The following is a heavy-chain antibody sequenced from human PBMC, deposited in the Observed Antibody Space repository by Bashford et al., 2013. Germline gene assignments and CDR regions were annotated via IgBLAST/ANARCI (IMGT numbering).Heavy chain of an antibody. Sequence: ASVKVSCKASGYTFTSYYMHWVRQAPGQGLEWMGWISTHNDNTDYAQNLQGRVTITADKSTSTAYMELSSLRSEDTAVYYCARVPEYYGSGSSHYYYYGMDVWGQRDHGHRLL. D-gene: IGHD3-10*01. V-gene: IGHV1-18*04. CDR1: GYTFTSYY. CDR2: ISTHNDNT. J-gene: IGHJ6*04. CDR3: ARVPEYYGSGSSHYYYYGMDV.